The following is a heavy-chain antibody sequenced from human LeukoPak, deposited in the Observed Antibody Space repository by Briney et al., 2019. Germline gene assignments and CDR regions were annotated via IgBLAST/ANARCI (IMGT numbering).Heavy chain of an antibody. CDR2: INHSGST. Sequence: SETLSLTCAVYGGSFSGYYWSWIRQPPGKGLEWIGEINHSGSTNYNPSLKSRVTISVDTSKNQFSLKLSSVTAADTAVYYCARHGISSSGKYFWFDPWGQGTLVTVSS. D-gene: IGHD6-6*01. CDR1: GGSFSGYY. J-gene: IGHJ5*02. CDR3: ARHGISSSGKYFWFDP. V-gene: IGHV4-34*01.